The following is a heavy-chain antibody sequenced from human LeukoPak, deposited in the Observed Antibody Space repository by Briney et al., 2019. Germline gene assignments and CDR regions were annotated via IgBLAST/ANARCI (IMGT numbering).Heavy chain of an antibody. D-gene: IGHD3-9*01. CDR3: ARASHILTGYNSLDY. CDR1: GFTFSSYE. Sequence: PGGSLRLSCAASGFTFSSYEMNWVRQAPGKGLEWISKISRSGTNIDYADSVKGRFTISRDNAKNSLYLQMNSLRAEDTAVYYCARASHILTGYNSLDYWGQGTLVTVSS. CDR2: ISRSGTNI. V-gene: IGHV3-48*03. J-gene: IGHJ4*02.